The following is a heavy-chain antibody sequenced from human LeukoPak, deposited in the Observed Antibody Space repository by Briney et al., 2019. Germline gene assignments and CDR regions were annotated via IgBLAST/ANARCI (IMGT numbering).Heavy chain of an antibody. V-gene: IGHV1-2*02. CDR2: INPNSGGT. CDR1: GYTFTSYY. Sequence: ASVKVSCKASGYTFTSYYMHWVRQAPGQGLEWMGWINPNSGGTNYAQKFQGRVTMTRDTSISTAYMELSRLRSDDAAVYYCARDLGLQRRLWFGELTYYFDYWGQGTLVTVSS. CDR3: ARDLGLQRRLWFGELTYYFDY. D-gene: IGHD3-10*01. J-gene: IGHJ4*02.